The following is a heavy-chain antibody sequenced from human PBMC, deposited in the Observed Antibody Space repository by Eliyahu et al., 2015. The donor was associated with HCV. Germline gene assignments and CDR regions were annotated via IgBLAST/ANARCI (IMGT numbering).Heavy chain of an antibody. J-gene: IGHJ4*02. D-gene: IGHD3-3*01. Sequence: EVQLLESGGGLVQPGGSLRLSCAASGFTFSSYAMSWVRQAPGKGLEWVSAISGSGGSTYYADSVKGRFTISRDNSKNTLYLQMNSLRAEDTAVYYCAKGVTRFLEWLEYFDYWGQGTLVTVSS. CDR1: GFTFSSYA. CDR2: ISGSGGST. V-gene: IGHV3-23*01. CDR3: AKGVTRFLEWLEYFDY.